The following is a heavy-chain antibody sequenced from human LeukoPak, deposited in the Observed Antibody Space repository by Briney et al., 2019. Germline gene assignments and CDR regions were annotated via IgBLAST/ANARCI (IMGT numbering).Heavy chain of an antibody. CDR2: IYYSGST. CDR3: ARDLRQWLFSNWFDP. Sequence: SETLSLTCTVSGDSITSYYWSWIRQPPGKGLEWIGYIYYSGSTNYNPSLKSRVTISVDTSKNQFSLKLSSVTAADTAVYYCARDLRQWLFSNWFDPWGQGTLVTVSS. V-gene: IGHV4-59*01. D-gene: IGHD6-19*01. J-gene: IGHJ5*02. CDR1: GDSITSYY.